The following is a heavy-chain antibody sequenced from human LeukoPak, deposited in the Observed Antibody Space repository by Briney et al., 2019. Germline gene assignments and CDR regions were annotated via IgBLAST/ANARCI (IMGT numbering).Heavy chain of an antibody. CDR3: AKAMTSVVTPGAS. CDR2: ISGSGGST. Sequence: QPGGSLRLSCAASGFNFRNHAMSWVRQASGKGLEGVSVISGSGGSTYYGDSVKGRFTISRDNSKNTLYLQMNSLRAEDTAVYFCAKAMTSVVTPGASWGQGTLVTVSS. V-gene: IGHV3-23*01. D-gene: IGHD4-23*01. J-gene: IGHJ5*02. CDR1: GFNFRNHA.